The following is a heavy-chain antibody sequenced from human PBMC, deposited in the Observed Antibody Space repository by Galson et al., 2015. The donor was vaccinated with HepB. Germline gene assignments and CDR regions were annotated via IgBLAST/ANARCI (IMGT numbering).Heavy chain of an antibody. J-gene: IGHJ4*02. CDR3: ARASHRGPYSSSWYPREHRKYYFDY. D-gene: IGHD6-13*01. V-gene: IGHV1-2*04. CDR1: GYTFTSYG. CDR2: ISANSGGT. Sequence: SVKVSCKASGYTFTSYGISWVRQAPGQGLEWMGWISANSGGTNYAQKFQGWVTMTRDTSISTAYMELSRLRSDDTAVYYCARASHRGPYSSSWYPREHRKYYFDYWGQGTLVTVSS.